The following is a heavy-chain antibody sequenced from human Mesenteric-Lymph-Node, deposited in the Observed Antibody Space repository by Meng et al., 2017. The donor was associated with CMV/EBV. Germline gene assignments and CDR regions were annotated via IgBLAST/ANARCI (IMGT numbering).Heavy chain of an antibody. J-gene: IGHJ6*02. Sequence: GGSLRLSCAVSGFFFSSYGMHWVRQAPGKGLEWVASISGSSSFMFYADSVKGRFNISRDNAKNSLYLQMNSLRAEDTAVYYCARDGGSGSYGDYYYGLDVWGQGTTVTVSS. CDR1: GFFFSSYG. V-gene: IGHV3-21*06. D-gene: IGHD3-10*01. CDR3: ARDGGSGSYGDYYYGLDV. CDR2: ISGSSSFM.